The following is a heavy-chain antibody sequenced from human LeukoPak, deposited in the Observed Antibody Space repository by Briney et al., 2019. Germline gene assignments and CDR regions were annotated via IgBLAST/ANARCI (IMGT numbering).Heavy chain of an antibody. D-gene: IGHD4-11*01. CDR1: GYTFTSYY. Sequence: ASVKVSCKASGYTFTSYYMHWVRQAPGQGLEWMGIINPSGGSTSYAQKFQGRVTMTRDMSTSTVYMELSSLRSEDTAMYYCARGGSVTYHYYYYYMDVWGKGTTVTVSS. V-gene: IGHV1-46*01. CDR2: INPSGGST. CDR3: ARGGSVTYHYYYYYMDV. J-gene: IGHJ6*03.